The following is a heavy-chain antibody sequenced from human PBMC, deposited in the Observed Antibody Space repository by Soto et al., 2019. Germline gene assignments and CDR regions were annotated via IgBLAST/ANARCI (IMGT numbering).Heavy chain of an antibody. CDR3: ASQEMATKNVDAFDI. J-gene: IGHJ3*02. Sequence: GESLKISCKGSGYSFTTYWIGWVRQMPGKGLEWMGIIYPGDSDTRYSPSFQGQVTISADKSISTAYLQWSSLKASDTAMYYCASQEMATKNVDAFDIWGQGTMVSVSS. D-gene: IGHD5-12*01. V-gene: IGHV5-51*01. CDR1: GYSFTTYW. CDR2: IYPGDSDT.